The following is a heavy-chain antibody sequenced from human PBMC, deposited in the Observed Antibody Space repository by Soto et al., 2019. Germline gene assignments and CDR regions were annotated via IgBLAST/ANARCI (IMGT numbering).Heavy chain of an antibody. CDR2: ISISKGKT. V-gene: IGHV1-18*01. CDR3: GRKGYIRIFGLDV. J-gene: IGHJ6*04. D-gene: IGHD5-12*01. Sequence: QVQLVQSGAEVKRPGASVKVSCKASGYTFLNYDVAWVRRAPGQGLEWLGRISISKGKTYYEQRLQGSVTMTTDTATTTAYMYVTSRRSDDTAVYFCGRKGYIRIFGLDVCGTGTTGTVS. CDR1: GYTFLNYD.